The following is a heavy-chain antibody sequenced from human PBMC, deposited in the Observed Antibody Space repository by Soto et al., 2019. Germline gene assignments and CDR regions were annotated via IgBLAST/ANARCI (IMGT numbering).Heavy chain of an antibody. CDR3: TTLDSYYDILTGYRSDTFHYYYGMDV. Sequence: PGGSLRLSCAASGFTFSNAWMNWVRQAPGKGLEWVGRIKSKTDGGTTDYAAPVKGRFTISRDDSKNTLYLQMNSLKTEDTAVYYCTTLDSYYDILTGYRSDTFHYYYGMDVWGQGTTVTVSS. J-gene: IGHJ6*02. CDR1: GFTFSNAW. D-gene: IGHD3-9*01. V-gene: IGHV3-15*07. CDR2: IKSKTDGGTT.